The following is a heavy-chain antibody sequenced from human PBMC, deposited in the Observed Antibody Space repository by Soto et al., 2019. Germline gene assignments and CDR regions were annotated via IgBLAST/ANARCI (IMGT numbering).Heavy chain of an antibody. Sequence: SETLSLTCTVSGGSISSGGYYWSWIRQHPGKGLEWIGYIYYSGSTYYNPSLKSRVTISVDTSKNQFSLKLSSVTAADTAVYYCARAFDILTRYYFDYWGQGTLVTVSS. CDR3: ARAFDILTRYYFDY. D-gene: IGHD3-9*01. CDR2: IYYSGST. CDR1: GGSISSGGYY. V-gene: IGHV4-31*03. J-gene: IGHJ4*02.